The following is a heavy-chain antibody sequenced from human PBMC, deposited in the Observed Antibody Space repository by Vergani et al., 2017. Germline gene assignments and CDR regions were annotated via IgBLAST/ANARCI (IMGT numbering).Heavy chain of an antibody. Sequence: EVQLVQSGAEVKKPGESLRISCKGSGYSFTSYWISWVRQMPGKGLEWMGRIDPSDSYTNYSPSFQGHVTISADKSISTAYLQWSSLKASDTATYYCARDGYCSGGSCYEGWFDPWGQGTQVTVSS. V-gene: IGHV5-10-1*03. D-gene: IGHD2-15*01. CDR3: ARDGYCSGGSCYEGWFDP. CDR2: IDPSDSYT. CDR1: GYSFTSYW. J-gene: IGHJ5*02.